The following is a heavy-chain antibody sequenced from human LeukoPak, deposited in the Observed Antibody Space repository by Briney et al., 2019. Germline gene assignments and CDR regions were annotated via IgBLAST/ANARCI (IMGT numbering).Heavy chain of an antibody. CDR3: ARGGKYYDYVWGSYIFDY. CDR2: IYYSGST. D-gene: IGHD3-16*01. V-gene: IGHV4-59*01. CDR1: GDPMSRYY. J-gene: IGHJ4*02. Sequence: SETLSLTCTVSGDPMSRYYWSWIRQPPGKGLDWIGYIYYSGSTNYNPSLKSRVTMSVDTSKNKFSLNLSSVTAADTAVYYCARGGKYYDYVWGSYIFDYWGQGTLVTVS.